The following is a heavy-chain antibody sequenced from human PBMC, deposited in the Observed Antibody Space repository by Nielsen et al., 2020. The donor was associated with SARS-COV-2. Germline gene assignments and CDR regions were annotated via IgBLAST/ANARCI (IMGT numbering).Heavy chain of an antibody. CDR2: ISYDGSNK. V-gene: IGHV3-30*03. CDR3: ARDGITGTLDY. D-gene: IGHD1-20*01. Sequence: GGSLRLSCAASGFTFSSYGMHWVRQAPGKGLEWVAVISYDGSNKYYADSVKGRFTISRDNSKNTLYLQMNSLRAEDTAVYYCARDGITGTLDYWGQGTLVTVSS. J-gene: IGHJ4*02. CDR1: GFTFSSYG.